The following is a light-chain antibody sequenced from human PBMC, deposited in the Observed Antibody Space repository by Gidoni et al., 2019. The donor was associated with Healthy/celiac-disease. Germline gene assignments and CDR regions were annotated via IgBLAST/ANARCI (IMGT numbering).Light chain of an antibody. CDR1: SIDVGGYNY. J-gene: IGLJ2*01. Sequence: QSALTQPASVSGSPGQSITISCTGTSIDVGGYNYVSWYQQHPGKAPKLMIYEVSNRPSGVSNRFSGSKSGNTASLTISGLQAEDEADYYCSSYTSSSTLVVFGGGTKLTVL. CDR2: EVS. V-gene: IGLV2-14*01. CDR3: SSYTSSSTLVV.